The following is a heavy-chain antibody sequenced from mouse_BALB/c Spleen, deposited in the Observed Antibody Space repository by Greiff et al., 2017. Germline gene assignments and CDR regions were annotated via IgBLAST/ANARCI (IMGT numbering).Heavy chain of an antibody. V-gene: IGHV1-4*01. J-gene: IGHJ2*01. CDR3: ARSANYYGYDLDY. CDR2: INPSSGYT. CDR1: GYTFTSYT. D-gene: IGHD1-2*01. Sequence: VQRVESGAELARPGASVKMSCKASGYTFTSYTMHWVKQRPGQGLEWIGYINPSSGYTNYNQKFKDKATLTADKSSSTAYMQLSSLTSEDSAVYYCARSANYYGYDLDYWGQGTTLTVSS.